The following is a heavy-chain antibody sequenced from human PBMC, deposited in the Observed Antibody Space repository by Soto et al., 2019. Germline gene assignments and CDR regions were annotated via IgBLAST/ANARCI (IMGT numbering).Heavy chain of an antibody. V-gene: IGHV1-69*13. CDR2: IIPIVGTA. J-gene: IGHJ6*02. D-gene: IGHD6-13*01. CDR1: GGTFSSYA. Sequence: SVKVSCQASGGTFSSYAISWVRQAPGQGLEWMGGIIPIVGTANYAQKFQGRVRITADESTSTAYMELSSLRSEDTAVYYCARMRRDSSSWYLGPYYYYYYGMDVWGQGTTVTVSS. CDR3: ARMRRDSSSWYLGPYYYYYYGMDV.